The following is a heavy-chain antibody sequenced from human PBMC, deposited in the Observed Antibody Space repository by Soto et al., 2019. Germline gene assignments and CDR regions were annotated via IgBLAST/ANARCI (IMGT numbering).Heavy chain of an antibody. CDR3: ARAPAYYSAFDY. J-gene: IGHJ4*02. CDR1: GGSISSGGYY. CDR2: IYYSGST. Sequence: SETLSLTCTVSGGSISSGGYYWSWIRQHPGKGLEWIGYIYYSGSTYYNPSLKSRLTISVDTSKNQFSLKLSSVTAADTAVYYCARAPAYYSAFDYWGQGTLVTVSS. V-gene: IGHV4-31*03. D-gene: IGHD3-10*01.